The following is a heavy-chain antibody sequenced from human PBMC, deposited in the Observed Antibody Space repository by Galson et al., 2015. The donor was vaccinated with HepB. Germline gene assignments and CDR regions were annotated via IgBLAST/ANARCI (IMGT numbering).Heavy chain of an antibody. D-gene: IGHD6-19*01. CDR1: GFTFSTYT. J-gene: IGHJ4*02. CDR3: ARLVNTSVNSSGWFGPEDPGYFDF. V-gene: IGHV3-21*01. CDR2: ISSSNGFI. Sequence: SLRLSCAASGFTFSTYTMNWVRQAPGKGLEWVSSISSSNGFIYYADSVKGRFTISRDNAKSSLFLHMNSLRAADTAVYYCARLVNTSVNSSGWFGPEDPGYFDFWGQGTLVTVSS.